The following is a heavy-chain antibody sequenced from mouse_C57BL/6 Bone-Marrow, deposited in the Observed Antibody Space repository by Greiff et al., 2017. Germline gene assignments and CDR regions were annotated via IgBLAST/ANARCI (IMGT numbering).Heavy chain of an antibody. CDR1: GYTFTSYG. Sequence: VQLQQSGAELARPGASVKLSCKASGYTFTSYGISWVKQRTGQGLEWIGEIYPRSGNTYYNEKFKGKATLTADKSSSTAYMELRSPTSEDSAVYYCARAPYWYFDVWGTGTTVTVSS. CDR2: IYPRSGNT. J-gene: IGHJ1*03. V-gene: IGHV1-81*01. CDR3: ARAPYWYFDV.